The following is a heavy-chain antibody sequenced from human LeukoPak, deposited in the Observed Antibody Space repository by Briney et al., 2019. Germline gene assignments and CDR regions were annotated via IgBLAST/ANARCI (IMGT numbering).Heavy chain of an antibody. J-gene: IGHJ4*02. V-gene: IGHV4-34*01. D-gene: IGHD3-22*01. CDR2: INHSGST. CDR1: GGSFSGYY. Sequence: SETLSLTCAVYGGSFSGYYWSWIRQPPGKGLEWIGEINHSGSTNYNPSLKSRVTISVDTSKNQFSLKLNSVTAADTAVYYCARHGSTYDSSGYYLDYWGQGTLVTVSS. CDR3: ARHGSTYDSSGYYLDY.